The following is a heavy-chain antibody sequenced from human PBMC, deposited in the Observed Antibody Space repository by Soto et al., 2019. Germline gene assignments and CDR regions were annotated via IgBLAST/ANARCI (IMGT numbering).Heavy chain of an antibody. Sequence: ASVKVSFKASGGTFSSYAISWVRQAPGQGLEWMGGIIPIFGTANYAQKFQGRVTITADESTSTAYMELSSLRSEDTAVYYCARGYYDRDYFDYWGQGTLVTVSS. CDR3: ARGYYDRDYFDY. CDR1: GGTFSSYA. D-gene: IGHD3-22*01. J-gene: IGHJ4*02. CDR2: IIPIFGTA. V-gene: IGHV1-69*13.